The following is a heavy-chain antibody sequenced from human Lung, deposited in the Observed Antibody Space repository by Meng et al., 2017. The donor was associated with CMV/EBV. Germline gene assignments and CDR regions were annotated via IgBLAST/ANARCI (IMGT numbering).Heavy chain of an antibody. CDR1: GYY. J-gene: IGHJ2*01. D-gene: IGHD2-2*02. CDR3: ARDQGCSSTSCYIRGVRYFDL. CDR2: IYYSGST. Sequence: GYYWSWIRQPPGKGLGWIGYIYYSGSTYYNPSLKSRVTISVDTSKNQFSLKLSSVTAADTAVYYCARDQGCSSTSCYIRGVRYFDLWGRGTLVTVSS. V-gene: IGHV4-31*02.